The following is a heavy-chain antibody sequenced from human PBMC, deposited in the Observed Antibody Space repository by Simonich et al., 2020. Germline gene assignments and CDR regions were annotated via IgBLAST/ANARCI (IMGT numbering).Heavy chain of an antibody. V-gene: IGHV4-34*01. CDR1: GGSFSGYY. J-gene: IGHJ1*01. D-gene: IGHD6-13*01. Sequence: QVQLQQWGAGLLKPSETLSLTCAVYGGSFSGYYWSWIRQPPGKGLEWIGEINHRGSTNYNPTLKSLVTQAVYTSKNQFSLKLSSVTAADTAVYYCARGLRVAAAGTAFQHWGQGTLVTVSS. CDR3: ARGLRVAAAGTAFQH. CDR2: INHRGST.